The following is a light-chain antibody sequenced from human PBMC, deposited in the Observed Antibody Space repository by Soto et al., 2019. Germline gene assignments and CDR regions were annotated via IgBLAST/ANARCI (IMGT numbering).Light chain of an antibody. J-gene: IGLJ2*01. CDR1: SSDVGSYNL. Sequence: QSVLTQPASVSGSPGQSITISCTGTSSDVGSYNLVSWYQHHPGKAPKLMIYEGSKWPSGVSNRFSGSKSGNTASLTISGLQAEDEGDYYCCSYAGSSTVVFGGGTQLTVL. CDR3: CSYAGSSTVV. CDR2: EGS. V-gene: IGLV2-23*01.